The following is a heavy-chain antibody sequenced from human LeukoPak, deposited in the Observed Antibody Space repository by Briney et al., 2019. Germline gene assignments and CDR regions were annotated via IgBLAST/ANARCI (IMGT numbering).Heavy chain of an antibody. Sequence: GGSQRLSCAASGFIFSNYWMSWVRQAPGKGLEWVANINPDESVKYYVESVKGRFTISRDNAKKSSYLQLNSLRAEDTAVYYCARIGYSSSSFDCWGQGTLVTV. CDR1: GFIFSNYW. CDR2: INPDESVK. V-gene: IGHV3-7*03. D-gene: IGHD6-13*01. J-gene: IGHJ4*02. CDR3: ARIGYSSSSFDC.